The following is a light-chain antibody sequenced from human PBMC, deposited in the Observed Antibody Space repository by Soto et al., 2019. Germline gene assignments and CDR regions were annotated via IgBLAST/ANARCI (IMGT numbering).Light chain of an antibody. V-gene: IGLV1-40*01. J-gene: IGLJ2*01. CDR1: SSNIGAGYD. Sequence: QPVLTQPPSVSGAPGQRVTISCTGSSSNIGAGYDVHWYQQLPGTAPKLLIYGNSNRPSGVPDRFSGSKSGTSASLAITGLQAEDEADYYCQSYDSSLSGYVVFDGGTKVTVL. CDR2: GNS. CDR3: QSYDSSLSGYVV.